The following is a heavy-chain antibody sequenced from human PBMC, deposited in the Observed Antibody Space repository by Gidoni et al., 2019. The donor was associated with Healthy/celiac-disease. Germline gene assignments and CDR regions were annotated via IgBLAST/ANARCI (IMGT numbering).Heavy chain of an antibody. CDR2: IYYSGST. CDR1: GCSISSSSYY. CDR3: ARRPIAARTGYFDY. V-gene: IGHV4-39*01. J-gene: IGHJ4*02. D-gene: IGHD6-6*01. Sequence: QLQLQESGPGLVQPSETLSLTCTVSGCSISSSSYYWGWIRQPPGKGLEWIGSIYYSGSTYYNPSLKSRVTISVDTSKNQFSLKLSSVTAADTAVYYCARRPIAARTGYFDYWGQGTLVTVSS.